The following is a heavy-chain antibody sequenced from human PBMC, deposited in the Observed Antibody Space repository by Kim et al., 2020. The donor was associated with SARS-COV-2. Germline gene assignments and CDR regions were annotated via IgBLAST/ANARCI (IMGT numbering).Heavy chain of an antibody. J-gene: IGHJ4*02. CDR3: ARVRDGIAPLFDY. Sequence: AQQVQGGVTITTDESTSTAYMELSSLRSEDTAVYYWARVRDGIAPLFDYWGQGTLVTVSS. D-gene: IGHD6-13*01. V-gene: IGHV1-69*05.